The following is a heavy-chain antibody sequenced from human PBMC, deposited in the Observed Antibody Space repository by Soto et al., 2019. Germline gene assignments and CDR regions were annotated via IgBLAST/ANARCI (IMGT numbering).Heavy chain of an antibody. D-gene: IGHD1-1*01. CDR2: INAGNGNT. CDR1: GYTFTSYA. Sequence: QVQLVQSGAEVKKPGASVKVSCKASGYTFTSYAMHWVRQAPGQRLEWMGWINAGNGNTKYSQKFQGRVTITRDTSASTAYMELRSLRSEDTAVYYCARDLEVPLLNPGGYCYGYWGQGTLVTVSS. V-gene: IGHV1-3*01. CDR3: ARDLEVPLLNPGGYCYGY. J-gene: IGHJ4*02.